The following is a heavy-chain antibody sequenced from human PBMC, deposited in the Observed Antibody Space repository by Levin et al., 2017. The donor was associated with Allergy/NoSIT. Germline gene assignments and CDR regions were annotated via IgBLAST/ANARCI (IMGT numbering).Heavy chain of an antibody. D-gene: IGHD3-22*01. Sequence: PGGSLRLSCAASGFTFSSYAMSWVRQAPGKGLEWVSAISGSGGSTYYADSVKGRFTISRDNSKNTLYLQMNSLRAEDTAVYYCAKVNYYDSSGYYPGGDYWGQGTLVTVSS. CDR2: ISGSGGST. CDR1: GFTFSSYA. CDR3: AKVNYYDSSGYYPGGDY. J-gene: IGHJ4*02. V-gene: IGHV3-23*01.